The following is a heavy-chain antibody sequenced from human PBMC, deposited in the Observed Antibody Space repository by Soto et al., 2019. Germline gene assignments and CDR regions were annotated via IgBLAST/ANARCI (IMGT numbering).Heavy chain of an antibody. CDR2: IYYRGST. CDR3: ARDGGRYYGLDV. D-gene: IGHD3-3*01. V-gene: IGHV4-59*01. Sequence: PSETLSLTCTVSGDPINSYYWSWIRQPPGKGLEWTGHIYYRGSTKYDPSLKSRVTISIDTSKNQFSLKLSSVTAADTAVYYCARDGGRYYGLDVWGQGTTVTVSS. CDR1: GDPINSYY. J-gene: IGHJ6*02.